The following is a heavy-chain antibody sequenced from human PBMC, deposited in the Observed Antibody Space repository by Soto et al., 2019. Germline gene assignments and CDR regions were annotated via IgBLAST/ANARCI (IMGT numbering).Heavy chain of an antibody. CDR1: GYTFTSYG. Sequence: ASVKVSCEASGYTFTSYGISWVRQAPGQGLEWMGWISAYNGNTNYAQKLQGRVTMTTDTSTSTAYMELRSLRSDDTAVYYCARWGVGGDYYDSSGPPTTLQYWGQGTLVTVSS. CDR3: ARWGVGGDYYDSSGPPTTLQY. CDR2: ISAYNGNT. V-gene: IGHV1-18*01. J-gene: IGHJ4*02. D-gene: IGHD3-22*01.